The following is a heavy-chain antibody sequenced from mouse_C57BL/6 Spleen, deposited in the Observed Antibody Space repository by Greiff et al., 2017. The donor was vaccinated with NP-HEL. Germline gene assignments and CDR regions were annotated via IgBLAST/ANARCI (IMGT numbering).Heavy chain of an antibody. V-gene: IGHV6-3*01. J-gene: IGHJ3*01. Sequence: EVMLVESGGGLVQPGGSMKLSCVASGFTFSNYWMNWVRQSPEKGLEWVAQIRLKSDNYATHYAESVKGRFTISRDDSKSSVYLQMNNLRAEDTGIYYCTRNDYDSWFAYWGQGTLVTVSA. CDR3: TRNDYDSWFAY. CDR1: GFTFSNYW. D-gene: IGHD2-4*01. CDR2: IRLKSDNYAT.